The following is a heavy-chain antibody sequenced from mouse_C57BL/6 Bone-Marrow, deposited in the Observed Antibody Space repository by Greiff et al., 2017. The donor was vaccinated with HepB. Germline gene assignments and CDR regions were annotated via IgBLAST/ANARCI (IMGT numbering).Heavy chain of an antibody. CDR3: ARLGRRGFDY. V-gene: IGHV5-4*01. J-gene: IGHJ2*01. Sequence: EVHLVESGGGLVKPGGSLKLSCAASGFTFSSYAMSWVRQTPEKRLEWVATISDGGSYTYYPDNVKGRFTISRDNAKNNLYLQMSHLKSEDTAMYYCARLGRRGFDYWGQGTTLTVSS. CDR2: ISDGGSYT. D-gene: IGHD4-1*01. CDR1: GFTFSSYA.